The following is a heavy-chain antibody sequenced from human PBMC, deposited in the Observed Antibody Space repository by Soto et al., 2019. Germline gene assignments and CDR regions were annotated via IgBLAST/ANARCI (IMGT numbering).Heavy chain of an antibody. CDR3: AADPRFLEWFSPYYGMDV. CDR2: IVVGSGNT. CDR1: GFTFTSSA. D-gene: IGHD3-3*01. Sequence: SVKVCCEASGFTFTSSAVQWGRQARGQRLEWIGWIVVGSGNTNYAQKFQERVTITRDMSTSTAYMELSSLRSEDTAVYYCAADPRFLEWFSPYYGMDVWGQGTTVTVS. J-gene: IGHJ6*02. V-gene: IGHV1-58*01.